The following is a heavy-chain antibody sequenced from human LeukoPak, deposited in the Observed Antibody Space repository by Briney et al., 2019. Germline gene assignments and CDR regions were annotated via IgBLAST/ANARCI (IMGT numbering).Heavy chain of an antibody. D-gene: IGHD2-2*02. CDR2: IYYGGST. J-gene: IGHJ5*02. Sequence: SETLSLTCTVSGGSISSYYWSWIRQPPGKGLEWIGYIYYGGSTNYNPSLKSRVTISVDTSKNQFSLKLSSVTAADTAVYYCARLPPRAYCSSTSCYRSWFDPWGQGTLVTVSS. CDR3: ARLPPRAYCSSTSCYRSWFDP. CDR1: GGSISSYY. V-gene: IGHV4-59*01.